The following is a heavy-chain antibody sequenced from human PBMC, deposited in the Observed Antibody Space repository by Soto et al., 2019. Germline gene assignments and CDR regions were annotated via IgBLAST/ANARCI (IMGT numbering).Heavy chain of an antibody. CDR3: ASAYYYDSSGYLNWLVP. J-gene: IGHJ5*02. CDR1: GFTFSSYS. V-gene: IGHV3-48*01. Sequence: PGGSLRLSCAASGFTFSSYSMNWVRQTPGKGLEWVSYISSSSSTIYYADSVKGRFTISRDNAKNSLYLQMNSLRAEDTAVYYCASAYYYDSSGYLNWLVPWGQGTLVTVSS. CDR2: ISSSSSTI. D-gene: IGHD3-22*01.